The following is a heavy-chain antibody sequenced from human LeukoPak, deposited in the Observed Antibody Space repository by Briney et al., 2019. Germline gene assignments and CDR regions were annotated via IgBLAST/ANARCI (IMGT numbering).Heavy chain of an antibody. D-gene: IGHD2-21*02. J-gene: IGHJ6*03. CDR2: ISSSSSYI. Sequence: ETLSLTCTVSGGSISSSGYCWGWIRQPPGKGLEWVSSISSSSSYIYYADSVRGRFTISRDNAKNSLYLQMNSLRAEDTAVYYCARDMAYCGGDCYSYYYYYMDVWGKGTTVTISS. V-gene: IGHV3-21*01. CDR1: GGSISSSGYC. CDR3: ARDMAYCGGDCYSYYYYYMDV.